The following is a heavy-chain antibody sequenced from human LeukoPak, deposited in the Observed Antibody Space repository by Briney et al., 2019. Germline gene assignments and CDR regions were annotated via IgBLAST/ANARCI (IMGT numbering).Heavy chain of an antibody. V-gene: IGHV3-9*01. CDR2: ISWNSGSI. CDR1: GFTFDDYA. J-gene: IGHJ6*02. D-gene: IGHD6-19*01. CDR3: AKDFKAVAGGMDV. Sequence: GGSLRLSCAASGFTFDDYAMHWVRQAPGKGLEWVSGISWNSGSIGYADSVKGRFTISRDNAKNSLYLQMNSLRAEGTALYYCAKDFKAVAGGMDVWGQGTTVTVSS.